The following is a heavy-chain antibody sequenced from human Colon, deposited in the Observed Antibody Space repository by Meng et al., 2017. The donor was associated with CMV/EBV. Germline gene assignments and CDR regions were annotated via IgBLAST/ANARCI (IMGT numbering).Heavy chain of an antibody. J-gene: IGHJ4*02. Sequence: SCTASAYIFDSSDMHWVRQAPGHGLEWMGWMNPNSGYTDHAEKFQGRVSMSRNTAISTAYMELSSLKSQDTAVYFCTRGTAARRFDYWGQGTLVTVSS. D-gene: IGHD6-6*01. CDR2: MNPNSGYT. V-gene: IGHV1-8*01. CDR3: TRGTAARRFDY. CDR1: AYIFDSSD.